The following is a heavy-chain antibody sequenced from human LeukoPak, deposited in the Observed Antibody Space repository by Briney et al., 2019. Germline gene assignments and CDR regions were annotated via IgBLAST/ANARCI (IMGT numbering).Heavy chain of an antibody. J-gene: IGHJ4*02. CDR1: GFTFSSYA. D-gene: IGHD5-18*01. CDR3: TSPYSYGPFDY. CDR2: ISYDGSNK. Sequence: GGSLRLSCAASGFTFSSYAMHWVRQAPGKGLEWVAVISYDGSNKYYADSVKGRFTISRDNSKNTLYLQMNSLRAEDTAVYYCTSPYSYGPFDYWGQGTLVTVSS. V-gene: IGHV3-30*04.